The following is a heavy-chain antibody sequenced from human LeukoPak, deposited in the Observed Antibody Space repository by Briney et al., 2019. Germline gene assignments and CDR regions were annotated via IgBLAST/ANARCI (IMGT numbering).Heavy chain of an antibody. J-gene: IGHJ5*02. V-gene: IGHV4-38-2*02. CDR3: ARFGTRDNCCHPGVDT. D-gene: IGHD1-1*01. CDR2: MFHSGGT. Sequence: SETLSLTCTVSGYSLSSGFYWGWIRQPPGKGLEWIATMFHSGGTYYNPSLESRVTISMDTSKNQFSLRLISVTAADTALYYCARFGTRDNCCHPGVDTWGQGTPVTVSS. CDR1: GYSLSSGFY.